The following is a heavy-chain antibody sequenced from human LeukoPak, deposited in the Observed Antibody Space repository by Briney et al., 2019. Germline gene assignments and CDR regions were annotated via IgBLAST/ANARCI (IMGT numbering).Heavy chain of an antibody. CDR2: INSDGSST. CDR1: GFTFSNYW. J-gene: IGHJ4*02. V-gene: IGHV3-74*01. Sequence: PGGSLRLSCAASGFTFSNYWMHWVRQAPGKGLVWVSRINSDGSSTIYAGSVKGRSAISSDNAKNTPYLQKQNLLAEAPAVFYCARESYSCGSIDYRGQRT. D-gene: IGHD6-19*01. CDR3: ARESYSCGSIDY.